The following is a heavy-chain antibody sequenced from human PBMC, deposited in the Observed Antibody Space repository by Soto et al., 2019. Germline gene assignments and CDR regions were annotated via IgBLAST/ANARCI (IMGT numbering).Heavy chain of an antibody. CDR3: ARILPIDAARAPYWFDP. CDR2: IKQDGSQK. D-gene: IGHD6-6*01. V-gene: IGHV3-7*03. J-gene: IGHJ5*02. Sequence: GGSLRLSCAASGVTFSNYWMSWVRQAPGKGLEWVANIKQDGSQKYYVDSVKGRFTISRDNAKNSLYLEMNSLRAEDTAAYSSARILPIDAARAPYWFDPWGQGTLVTVSS. CDR1: GVTFSNYW.